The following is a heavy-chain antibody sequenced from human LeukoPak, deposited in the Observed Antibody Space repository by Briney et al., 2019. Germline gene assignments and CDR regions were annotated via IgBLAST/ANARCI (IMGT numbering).Heavy chain of an antibody. Sequence: ASVKVSCKASGYTFTSYDINWVRQATGQGLEWMGWMNPNSGNTGYAQKFQGRVTMTRNTSISTAYMELSSLRSEDTAVYYCARVIRGVIRFGYWGQGTLVTVSP. CDR3: ARVIRGVIRFGY. CDR2: MNPNSGNT. CDR1: GYTFTSYD. V-gene: IGHV1-8*01. D-gene: IGHD3-10*01. J-gene: IGHJ4*02.